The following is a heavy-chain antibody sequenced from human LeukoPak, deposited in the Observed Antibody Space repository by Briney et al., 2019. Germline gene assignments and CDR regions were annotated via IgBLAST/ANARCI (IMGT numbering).Heavy chain of an antibody. CDR1: GFTFSNYA. J-gene: IGHJ4*02. Sequence: GGSLRLSCAASGFTFSNYAMNWVRQAPGRGLEWVSAISGSGGSTYYADSVKGRFTISRDNSKNTLYLQMNSLRAEDTAVHYCARSAREWELLLVFDYWGQGTLVTVSS. CDR2: ISGSGGST. CDR3: ARSAREWELLLVFDY. D-gene: IGHD1-26*01. V-gene: IGHV3-23*01.